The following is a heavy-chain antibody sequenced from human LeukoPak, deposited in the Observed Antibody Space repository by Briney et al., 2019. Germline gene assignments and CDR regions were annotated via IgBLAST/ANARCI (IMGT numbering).Heavy chain of an antibody. V-gene: IGHV4-34*01. D-gene: IGHD6-13*01. CDR3: AGGRHSSSWYWKAVDY. J-gene: IGHJ4*02. CDR1: GGSFIGYY. Sequence: SETLSLTCAVNGGSFIGYYWSWIRQPPEKGLEWIGEINHSGSTNYNPSLKSRVTISVDTSKNQFSLKLSSVTAADTAVCYCAGGRHSSSWYWKAVDYWGQGTLVTVSS. CDR2: INHSGST.